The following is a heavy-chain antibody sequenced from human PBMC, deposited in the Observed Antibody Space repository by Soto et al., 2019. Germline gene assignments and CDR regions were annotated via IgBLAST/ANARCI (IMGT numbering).Heavy chain of an antibody. V-gene: IGHV1-18*01. Sequence: QVQLVQSGAEVKKPGASVKVSCKASGSTFTSYGISWVRQPPGQGPEWMGRISTYNGNTNYVQKLQGRVTMTTDTSTNTAYMELRSLRYDDTAVYYCARDPGYSTTWHQAFDIWGQGTMVTVSS. D-gene: IGHD6-13*01. J-gene: IGHJ3*02. CDR3: ARDPGYSTTWHQAFDI. CDR1: GSTFTSYG. CDR2: ISTYNGNT.